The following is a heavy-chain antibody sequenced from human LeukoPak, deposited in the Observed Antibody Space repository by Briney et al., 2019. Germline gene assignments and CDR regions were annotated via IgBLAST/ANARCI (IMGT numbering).Heavy chain of an antibody. CDR3: ARDLPRYYDSSGYYYDY. Sequence: SETLSLTCTVSGGSISSSSYYWGWIRQPPGKGREWSGSIYYSGSTYYNPSLKSRVTISVDTSKNQFSLKLSSVPAADTAVYYCARDLPRYYDSSGYYYDYWGQGTLVTVSS. D-gene: IGHD3-22*01. J-gene: IGHJ4*02. CDR2: IYYSGST. V-gene: IGHV4-39*07. CDR1: GGSISSSSYY.